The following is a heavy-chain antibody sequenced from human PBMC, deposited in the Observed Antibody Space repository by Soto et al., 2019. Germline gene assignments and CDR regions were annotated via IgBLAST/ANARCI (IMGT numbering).Heavy chain of an antibody. J-gene: IGHJ6*02. CDR1: GFTFSSYW. V-gene: IGHV3-74*01. CDR3: ARDPPYGSGTSQNYGMDV. CDR2: INSDGSST. D-gene: IGHD3-10*01. Sequence: PGGSLRLSCAASGFTFSSYWMHWVRQAPGKGLVWVSRINSDGSSTSYADSVKGRFTISRDNAKNTLYLQMNSLRAEDTAVYYCARDPPYGSGTSQNYGMDVWGQGTTVTVSS.